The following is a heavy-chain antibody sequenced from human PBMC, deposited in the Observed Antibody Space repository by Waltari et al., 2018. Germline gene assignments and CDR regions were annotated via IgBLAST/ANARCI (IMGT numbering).Heavy chain of an antibody. D-gene: IGHD3-10*01. CDR3: AREGGYYYGSGRYYGGAY. J-gene: IGHJ4*02. Sequence: EVQLVESGGGLVQPGGSLRLSCAASGFTFSSYSMNWVRQAPGKGLEWVSYMSRSSSTIYYADSVKVRFTLSRDNAKNSLYLQMTSLRAEDTAVYYCAREGGYYYGSGRYYGGAYWGQGTLVTVSS. CDR2: MSRSSSTI. V-gene: IGHV3-48*04. CDR1: GFTFSSYS.